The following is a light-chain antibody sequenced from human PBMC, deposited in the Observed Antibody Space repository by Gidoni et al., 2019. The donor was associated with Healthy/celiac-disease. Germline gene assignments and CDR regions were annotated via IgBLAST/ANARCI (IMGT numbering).Light chain of an antibody. Sequence: EIVMTQSPATLSVSPGERATLSCRASQSVSSNLAWYQHKPGQAPRLLIYGASTRATGIPARFSGSGSGTEFSLTISGLQSEDFAVYYCQQYNNWPPYTFGQGTKLEIK. J-gene: IGKJ2*01. CDR3: QQYNNWPPYT. CDR2: GAS. CDR1: QSVSSN. V-gene: IGKV3-15*01.